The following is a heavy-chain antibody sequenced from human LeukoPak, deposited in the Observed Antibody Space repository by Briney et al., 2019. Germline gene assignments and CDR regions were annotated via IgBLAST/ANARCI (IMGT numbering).Heavy chain of an antibody. CDR2: INISSSTI. J-gene: IGHJ6*02. D-gene: IGHD6-13*01. CDR1: GFNFRSYS. Sequence: RTGGSLRLSCSASGFNFRSYSMTSVRRAPGKGLELVSYINISSSTISYAESVKGRFTISRDNAKNSLYLQMNSLRAEDTAVYYCAGGYSSSWYYYYYYGMDVWGQGTTVTVSS. CDR3: AGGYSSSWYYYYYYGMDV. V-gene: IGHV3-48*01.